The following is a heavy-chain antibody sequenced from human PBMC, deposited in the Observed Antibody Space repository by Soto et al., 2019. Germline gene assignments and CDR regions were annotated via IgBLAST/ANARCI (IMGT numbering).Heavy chain of an antibody. Sequence: EVQLVESGGGLVQPGRSLRLSCAASGFTFDDYAMHWVRQAPGKGLEWVSGISWNSGSIGYADSVKGRFTISRDNAKNSLYLQMNSLRAEDTALYYCAKDGPYSSSYYYGMDVWGQGTTVTVSS. D-gene: IGHD6-6*01. CDR3: AKDGPYSSSYYYGMDV. J-gene: IGHJ6*02. CDR2: ISWNSGSI. V-gene: IGHV3-9*01. CDR1: GFTFDDYA.